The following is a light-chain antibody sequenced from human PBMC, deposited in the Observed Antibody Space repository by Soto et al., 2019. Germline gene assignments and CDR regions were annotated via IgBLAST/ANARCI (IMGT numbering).Light chain of an antibody. J-gene: IGKJ3*01. CDR1: QSVSSSY. CDR2: GAS. Sequence: EILLTQSPGTLSLSPGERATLSCRASQSVSSSYLAWYQQKPGQAPRLLIYGASSRATGIPDRFSGSGSGTDFTLTISRLEPEDFAVYYCQQYGSSLFTFGPGTKLDIK. CDR3: QQYGSSLFT. V-gene: IGKV3-20*01.